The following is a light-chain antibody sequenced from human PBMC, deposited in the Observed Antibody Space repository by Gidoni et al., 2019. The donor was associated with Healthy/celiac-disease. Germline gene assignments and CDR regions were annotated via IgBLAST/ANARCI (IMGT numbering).Light chain of an antibody. CDR2: GAS. V-gene: IGKV3-20*01. CDR3: QQYGSSPTLT. CDR1: QSVSSSY. J-gene: IGKJ4*01. Sequence: EIVLTQSPGTLSLSPGERATLSCRASQSVSSSYLAWYQQKPGQAPRLLIYGASSRATGSPDRCSGSGSGTDFTLTISRLEPEDFAVYYCQQYGSSPTLTFXGXTKVEIK.